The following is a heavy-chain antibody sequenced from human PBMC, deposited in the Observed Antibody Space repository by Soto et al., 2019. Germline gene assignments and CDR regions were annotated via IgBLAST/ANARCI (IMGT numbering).Heavy chain of an antibody. J-gene: IGHJ6*02. V-gene: IGHV4-34*01. CDR3: ARFRPNWNYRGMDV. Sequence: QVQLQQWGAGVLKPSETLSLTCAVYGGSFSGYYWSWIRQPPGKGLEWIGEINHSGSTNYNPSLKSRVTISVDTSKNQFSLKLSSVTAADTAVYYCARFRPNWNYRGMDVWGQGTTVTVSS. CDR2: INHSGST. D-gene: IGHD1-1*01. CDR1: GGSFSGYY.